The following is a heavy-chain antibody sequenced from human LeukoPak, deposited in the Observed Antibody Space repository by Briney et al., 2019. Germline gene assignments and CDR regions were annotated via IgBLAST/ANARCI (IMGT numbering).Heavy chain of an antibody. V-gene: IGHV3-48*01. CDR2: ISSGSSFI. CDR1: GFTFSSYS. CDR3: ARDARSGGSCYSGFDP. D-gene: IGHD2-15*01. J-gene: IGHJ5*02. Sequence: GGSLRLSCAASGFTFSSYSMNWVRQAPGKGLEWVSYISSGSSFIYYADSVKGRFTISRDNAKNSLYLQMNSLRAEDTAVYYCARDARSGGSCYSGFDPWGQGTLVTVSS.